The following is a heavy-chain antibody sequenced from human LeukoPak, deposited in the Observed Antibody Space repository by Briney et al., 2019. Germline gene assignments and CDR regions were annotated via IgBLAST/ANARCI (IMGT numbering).Heavy chain of an antibody. V-gene: IGHV4-34*01. CDR1: GGSFRGYY. Sequence: SETLSLTCAVYGGSFRGYYWSWLRQPPGKGLEWIGEIKHSGGTNYNPSLKSRVTISVDTSKNQFSLKLSSVTAADTAVYYCARGRQRGYSYGMTSFDYWGQGTLVTVSS. J-gene: IGHJ4*02. CDR2: IKHSGGT. D-gene: IGHD5-18*01. CDR3: ARGRQRGYSYGMTSFDY.